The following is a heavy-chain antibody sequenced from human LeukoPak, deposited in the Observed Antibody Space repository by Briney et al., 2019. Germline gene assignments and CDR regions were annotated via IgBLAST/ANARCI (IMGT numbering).Heavy chain of an antibody. V-gene: IGHV3-30-3*01. CDR1: GFTFSSYA. Sequence: PGGSLTLSCAASGFTFSSYAMHWGRHPPAKGLGRVAVISYDGSNKYYADSVKGRFTISRDNSKNTLYLQMNSLRAEDTAVYYCARARTTVPVDYWGEGALVTVSS. CDR3: ARARTTVPVDY. J-gene: IGHJ4*02. D-gene: IGHD4-17*01. CDR2: ISYDGSNK.